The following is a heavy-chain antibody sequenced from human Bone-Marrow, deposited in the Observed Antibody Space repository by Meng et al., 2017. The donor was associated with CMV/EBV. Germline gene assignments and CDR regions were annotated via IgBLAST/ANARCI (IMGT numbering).Heavy chain of an antibody. CDR2: ISSSGSTI. Sequence: GGSLRLSCAASGFTFSDYSMSWIRQAPGKGLEWISYISSSGSTIYYADSVKGRFTISRDNAKNSLYLQMNSLRAEDTAVYYCARGVERIFGVVTAYYYYGMDVWGQGTTVTVSS. D-gene: IGHD3-3*01. J-gene: IGHJ6*02. V-gene: IGHV3-11*04. CDR1: GFTFSDYS. CDR3: ARGVERIFGVVTAYYYYGMDV.